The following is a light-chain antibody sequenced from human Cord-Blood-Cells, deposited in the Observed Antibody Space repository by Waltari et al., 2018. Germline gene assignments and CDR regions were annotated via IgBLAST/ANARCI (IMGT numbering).Light chain of an antibody. V-gene: IGLV2-23*03. J-gene: IGLJ2*01. CDR1: SRVVGSYNL. CDR3: CSYAGSSTFVV. Sequence: QSALTQPASVSGSPGQSITLSCPGTSRVVGSYNLVSWYQQHPGKAPKLMIYEGSKRPSGVSNRFSGSKSGNTASLTISGLQAEDEADYYCCSYAGSSTFVVFGGGTKLTVL. CDR2: EGS.